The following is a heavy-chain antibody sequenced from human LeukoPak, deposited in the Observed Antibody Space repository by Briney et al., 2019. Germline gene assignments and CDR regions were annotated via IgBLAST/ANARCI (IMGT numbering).Heavy chain of an antibody. J-gene: IGHJ3*02. CDR2: IKQDGTQT. V-gene: IGHV3-7*03. CDR1: GFTFSNYW. D-gene: IGHD4-17*01. CDR3: ARHLSGDDI. Sequence: GGSLRLSCAASGFTFSNYWMGWVRQAPGNGLEWVANIKQDGTQTYYVDSVKGRFTISRDNAKNSLYLQMNSLKAEDTAVYYCARHLSGDDIWGQGTMVTVSS.